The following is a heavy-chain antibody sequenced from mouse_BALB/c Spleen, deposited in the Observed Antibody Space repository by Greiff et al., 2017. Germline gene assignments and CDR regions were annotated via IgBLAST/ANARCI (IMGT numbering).Heavy chain of an antibody. D-gene: IGHD1-1*01. J-gene: IGHJ4*01. CDR1: GFTFSSFG. Sequence: DVHLVESGGGLVQPGGSRKLSCAASGFTFSSFGMHWVRQAPEKGLEWVAYISSGSSTIYYADTVKGRFTISRDNPKNTLFLQMTSLRSEDTAMYYCARWGYGRMDYWGQGTSVTVSS. CDR3: ARWGYGRMDY. CDR2: ISSGSSTI. V-gene: IGHV5-17*02.